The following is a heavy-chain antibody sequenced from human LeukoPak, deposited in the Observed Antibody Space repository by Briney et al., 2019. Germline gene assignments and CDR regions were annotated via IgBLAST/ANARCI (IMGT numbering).Heavy chain of an antibody. Sequence: ASVKVSCKASGGTFSSYAISWVRQAPGQGLEWMGGIIPIFGTANYAQKFQGRVTITTDESTSTAYMELSSLRSEDTAVYYCAKDPWYYYDSSGYYPNWFDPWGQGTLVTVSS. D-gene: IGHD3-22*01. V-gene: IGHV1-69*05. J-gene: IGHJ5*02. CDR1: GGTFSSYA. CDR2: IIPIFGTA. CDR3: AKDPWYYYDSSGYYPNWFDP.